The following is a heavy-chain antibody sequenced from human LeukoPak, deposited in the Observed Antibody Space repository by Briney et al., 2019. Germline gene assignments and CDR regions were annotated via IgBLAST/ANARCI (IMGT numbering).Heavy chain of an antibody. CDR3: AHRGLRGDAFDI. V-gene: IGHV2-5*02. D-gene: IGHD3-16*01. CDR2: IYWDDDK. CDR1: GFSLSTSGVG. J-gene: IGHJ3*02. Sequence: VSGPTLVKPTQTLTLTCTFSGFSLSTSGVGVGWIRQPPGKALGWLALIYWDDDKRYSPSLKSRLTITKDTSKNQVVLTMTNMDPVGTATYYCAHRGLRGDAFDIWGQGTMVTVSS.